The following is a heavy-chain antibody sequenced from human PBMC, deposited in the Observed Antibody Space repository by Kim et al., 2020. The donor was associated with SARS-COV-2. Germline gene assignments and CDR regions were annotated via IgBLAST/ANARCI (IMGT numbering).Heavy chain of an antibody. CDR3: EKVTRRGLCASFDY. J-gene: IGHJ4*02. D-gene: IGHD3-10*01. CDR2: ISGIGGST. V-gene: IGHV3-23*01. Sequence: GGSLRLSCAASGFTFCSYAMSWVRQAPGKGLEWVSAISGIGGSTSYADSVKGRFTISRDNSKNTLYLQMNSLRAEDTAVDYCEKVTRRGLCASFDYWGQGTLVTVSS. CDR1: GFTFCSYA.